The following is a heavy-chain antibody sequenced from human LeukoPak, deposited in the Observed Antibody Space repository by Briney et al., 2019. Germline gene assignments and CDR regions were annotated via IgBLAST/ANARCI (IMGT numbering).Heavy chain of an antibody. V-gene: IGHV3-53*01. J-gene: IGHJ6*03. Sequence: GGSLRLSCAASGFTVSSNYMSWVRQAPGKGLEWVSVIYSGGSTYYADSVKGRFTISRDNSKNTLYPQMNSLRAEDTAVYYCARRGLDYYYMDVWGKGTTVTVSS. CDR1: GFTVSSNY. CDR2: IYSGGST. CDR3: ARRGLDYYYMDV.